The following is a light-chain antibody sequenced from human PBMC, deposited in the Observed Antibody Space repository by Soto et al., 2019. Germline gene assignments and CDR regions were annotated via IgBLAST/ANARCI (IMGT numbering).Light chain of an antibody. Sequence: QSVLTQPPSVSAAPGQKVTISCSGSSSNIENNYVSWYQQLPGTAPKLLIYSTDKRPSGVPDRFSGSKSGTSASLAISGLRSEDEADYYCAAWDDSVSGPVFGGGTKVTVL. CDR3: AAWDDSVSGPV. V-gene: IGLV1-47*01. J-gene: IGLJ2*01. CDR2: STD. CDR1: SSNIENNY.